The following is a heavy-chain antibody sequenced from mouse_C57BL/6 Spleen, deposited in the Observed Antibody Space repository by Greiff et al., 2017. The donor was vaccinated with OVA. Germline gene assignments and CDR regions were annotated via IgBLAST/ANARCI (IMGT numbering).Heavy chain of an antibody. D-gene: IGHD1-1*01. J-gene: IGHJ4*01. CDR1: GYTFTSYW. V-gene: IGHV1-53*01. Sequence: QVQLQQPGTELVKPGASVKLSCKASGYTFTSYWMHWVKQRPGQGLEWIGNINPSNGGTNYNEKFKSKATLTVDKSSSTAYMQLSSLTSEDSAVYYCARGSSPRFNYYGSSYAMDYWGQGTSVTVSS. CDR2: INPSNGGT. CDR3: ARGSSPRFNYYGSSYAMDY.